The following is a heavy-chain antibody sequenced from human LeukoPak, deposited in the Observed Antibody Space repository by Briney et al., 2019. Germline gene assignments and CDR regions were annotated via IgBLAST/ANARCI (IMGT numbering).Heavy chain of an antibody. CDR2: IIPIFGTA. CDR1: GGTFSSYA. D-gene: IGHD3-22*01. J-gene: IGHJ3*02. V-gene: IGHV1-69*13. CDR3: ARELDTYYYGSSGSPGAFDI. Sequence: GTSVKVSCKASGGTFSSYAISWVRQAPGQGLEWIGGIIPIFGTANYAQKFQGRVTITADESTSTAYMALSSLRSEDTAVYYCARELDTYYYGSSGSPGAFDIWGQGTMVTVSS.